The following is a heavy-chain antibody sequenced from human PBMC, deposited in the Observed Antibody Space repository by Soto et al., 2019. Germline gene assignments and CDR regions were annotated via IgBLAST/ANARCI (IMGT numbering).Heavy chain of an antibody. CDR2: ISYDGSNK. D-gene: IGHD3-3*01. Sequence: GGSLRLSCAASGFTFSSYAMHWVRQAPGKGLEWVAVISYDGSNKYYADSVKGRFTISRDNSKNTLYLQMNSLRAEDTAVYYCARDNYDFWSGYYSIQRAYYYYYGMDVWGQGTTVTVSS. CDR1: GFTFSSYA. J-gene: IGHJ6*02. V-gene: IGHV3-30-3*01. CDR3: ARDNYDFWSGYYSIQRAYYYYYGMDV.